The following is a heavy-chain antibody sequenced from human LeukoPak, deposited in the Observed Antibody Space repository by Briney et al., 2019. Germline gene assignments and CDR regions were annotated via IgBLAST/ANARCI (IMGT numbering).Heavy chain of an antibody. CDR3: ARGIDY. J-gene: IGHJ4*02. V-gene: IGHV3-74*01. Sequence: PGGSLRLSCAASGFTFSSYWMHWVRQAPGKGLVWVSRIKSDGSSTTYADSVRGRFTISRDTSKNMVFLQMNSLRVEDTAVYYCARGIDYWGRGTLVTVSS. CDR1: GFTFSSYW. CDR2: IKSDGSST.